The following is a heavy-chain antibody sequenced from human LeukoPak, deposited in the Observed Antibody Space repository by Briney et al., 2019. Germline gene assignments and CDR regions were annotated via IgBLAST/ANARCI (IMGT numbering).Heavy chain of an antibody. D-gene: IGHD4-17*01. CDR2: IYYSGST. Sequence: SETLSLTCTVSGGSISSYYWSWIRRPPGKGLEWIGYIYYSGSTNYNPSLKSRVTISVDTSKNQFSLKLSSVTAADTAVYYCARDHGEGFDYWGQGTLVTVSS. CDR1: GGSISSYY. J-gene: IGHJ4*02. V-gene: IGHV4-59*01. CDR3: ARDHGEGFDY.